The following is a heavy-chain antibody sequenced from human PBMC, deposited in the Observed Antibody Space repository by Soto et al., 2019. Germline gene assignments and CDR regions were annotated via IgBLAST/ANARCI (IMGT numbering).Heavy chain of an antibody. V-gene: IGHV4-30-4*01. D-gene: IGHD4-17*01. CDR2: IYYSGST. Sequence: SETLSLTCTVSGGSIISGDYYWSWIRQPPGKGLEWIGYIYYSGSTYYNPSLKSRVTISVDTSKNQFSLKLSSVTAADTAVYYCARDPRNYGDYIFDYWGQGTLVTVSS. J-gene: IGHJ4*02. CDR1: GGSIISGDYY. CDR3: ARDPRNYGDYIFDY.